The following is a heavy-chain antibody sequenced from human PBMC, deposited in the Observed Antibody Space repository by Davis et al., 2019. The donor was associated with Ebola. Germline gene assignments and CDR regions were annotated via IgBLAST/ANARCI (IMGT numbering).Heavy chain of an antibody. D-gene: IGHD1-1*01. CDR3: ARGKVERRTYYGMDV. V-gene: IGHV4-34*01. CDR1: GGSFSGDY. Sequence: PSETLSLTCAVYGGSFSGDYWSWIRQPPGKGLEWIGEINHSGSTNYNPSLKSRVTISVDTSKNQFSLKLSSVTAADTALYYCARGKVERRTYYGMDVWGQGTTVTVSS. J-gene: IGHJ6*02. CDR2: INHSGST.